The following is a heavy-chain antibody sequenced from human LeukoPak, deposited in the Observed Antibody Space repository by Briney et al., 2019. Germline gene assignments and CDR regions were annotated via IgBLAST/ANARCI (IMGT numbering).Heavy chain of an antibody. V-gene: IGHV3-21*01. Sequence: GGSLRLSCAASGFTFSSYSMNWVRQAPGKGLEWVSSISSSSSYIYYADSVKGRFTISRDNAKNSLYLQMNSLRAEDTAVYYCARTSSGSFHFDYWGQGTLVTVSS. D-gene: IGHD6-19*01. CDR2: ISSSSSYI. CDR3: ARTSSGSFHFDY. CDR1: GFTFSSYS. J-gene: IGHJ4*02.